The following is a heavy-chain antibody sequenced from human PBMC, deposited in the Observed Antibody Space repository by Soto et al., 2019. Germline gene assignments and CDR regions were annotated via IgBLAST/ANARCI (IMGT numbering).Heavy chain of an antibody. J-gene: IGHJ5*02. CDR2: ISYDGSNK. CDR3: AKQLKKGRLWFGEFDFDP. Sequence: PGGSLRLSCAASGFTFSSYGMHWVRQAPGKGLEWVAVISYDGSNKYYADSVKGRFTISRDNSKNTLYLQMNSLRAEDTAVYYCAKQLKKGRLWFGEFDFDPWGQGTLVTVSS. V-gene: IGHV3-30*18. CDR1: GFTFSSYG. D-gene: IGHD3-10*01.